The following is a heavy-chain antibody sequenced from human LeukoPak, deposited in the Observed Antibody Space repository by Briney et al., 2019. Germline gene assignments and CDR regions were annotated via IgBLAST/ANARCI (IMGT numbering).Heavy chain of an antibody. CDR1: GFTFSSYA. CDR3: ASDTIGHDTFDF. CDR2: ISYDGSNK. V-gene: IGHV3-30*14. D-gene: IGHD3-10*01. J-gene: IGHJ3*01. Sequence: GRSLRLSCAASGFTFSSYAMHWVRQAPGKGLEWVAVISYDGSNKYYADSVKGRFTISRDNSKNTLYLQMNSLRAEDTAVYYCASDTIGHDTFDFWGQGTMVTVSS.